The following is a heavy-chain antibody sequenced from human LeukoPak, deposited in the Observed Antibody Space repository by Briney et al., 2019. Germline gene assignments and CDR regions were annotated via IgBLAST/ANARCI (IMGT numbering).Heavy chain of an antibody. CDR1: GGSFSGYY. D-gene: IGHD2-2*02. V-gene: IGHV4-34*01. CDR3: ARGGLIVVVPAAIGHYYYGMDV. Sequence: SETLSLTCADYGGSFSGYYWSWIRQPPGKGLEWIGEINHSGSTNYNPSLKSRVTISVDTSKNQFSLKLSSVTAADTAVYYCARGGLIVVVPAAIGHYYYGMDVWGQGTTVTVSS. J-gene: IGHJ6*02. CDR2: INHSGST.